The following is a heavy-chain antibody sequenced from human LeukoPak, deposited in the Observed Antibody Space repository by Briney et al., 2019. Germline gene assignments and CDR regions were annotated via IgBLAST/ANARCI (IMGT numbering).Heavy chain of an antibody. D-gene: IGHD4-23*01. CDR3: ARSPGGNARSWLDS. V-gene: IGHV1-3*02. CDR2: TDGATGNT. Sequence: GASVKVSCKVSGYTFTNYALHWVRQAPGQRLEWLGWTDGATGNTRFSQDFQGRLTITIDTSASTAYMELSSLRSEDTAVYYCARSPGGNARSWLDSWGQGTLVTVSS. J-gene: IGHJ4*02. CDR1: GYTFTNYA.